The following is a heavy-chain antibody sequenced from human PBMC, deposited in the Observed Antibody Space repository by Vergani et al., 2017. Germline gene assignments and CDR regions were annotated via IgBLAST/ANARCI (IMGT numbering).Heavy chain of an antibody. Sequence: QLQLQESGPGLVKPSETLSLTCIVSGGSISSSSYYWGWIRQPPGKGLEWIGSIYYSGSTYYNPSLKSRVTISVDTSKNQFSLKLSSVTAADTAVYYCARPDPGSDAFDIWGQGTMVTVSS. CDR3: ARPDPGSDAFDI. CDR2: IYYSGST. D-gene: IGHD5-12*01. V-gene: IGHV4-39*01. J-gene: IGHJ3*02. CDR1: GGSISSSSYY.